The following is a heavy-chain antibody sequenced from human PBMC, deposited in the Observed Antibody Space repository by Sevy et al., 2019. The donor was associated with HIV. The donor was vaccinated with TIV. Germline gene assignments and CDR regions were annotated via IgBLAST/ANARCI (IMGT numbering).Heavy chain of an antibody. CDR3: ARIDTEGGYYYYGMDV. CDR1: GGSVSSGSYY. V-gene: IGHV4-61*01. J-gene: IGHJ6*02. Sequence: SETLSLTCTVSGGSVSSGSYYWSWIRQPPGKGLEWIGYIYYSGSTNYNPSLKSRVTISVDTSKNQFSLKRSSVAAADTAVYYCARIDTEGGYYYYGMDVWGQGTTVTVSS. D-gene: IGHD3-16*01. CDR2: IYYSGST.